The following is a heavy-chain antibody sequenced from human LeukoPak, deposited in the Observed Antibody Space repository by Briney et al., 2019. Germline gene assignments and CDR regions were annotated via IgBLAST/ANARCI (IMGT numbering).Heavy chain of an antibody. D-gene: IGHD3-9*01. J-gene: IGHJ3*02. Sequence: GGSLRLSCAASGFTFSSYWMSWVRQAPGKGLEWVANIKQDGSEKYYVDSVKGRFTISRDNSKNTLYLQMNSLRAEDTAVYYCARGQVLRYFDWLLETTDDAFDIWGQGTMVTVSS. CDR2: IKQDGSEK. CDR3: ARGQVLRYFDWLLETTDDAFDI. CDR1: GFTFSSYW. V-gene: IGHV3-7*01.